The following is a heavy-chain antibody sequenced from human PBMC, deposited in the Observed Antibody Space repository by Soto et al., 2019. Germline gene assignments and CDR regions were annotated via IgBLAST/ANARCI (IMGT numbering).Heavy chain of an antibody. J-gene: IGHJ5*02. Sequence: PSETLSLTCAVSGGSISSGGYSWICIRQPPGKGLEWIGYIYHSGSTYYNPSLKSRVTISVDRSKNQFSLKLSSVTAADTAVYYCARLGAYYQSLEPWGPGTLVTVTS. CDR3: ARLGAYYQSLEP. D-gene: IGHD3-22*01. V-gene: IGHV4-30-2*01. CDR1: GGSISSGGYS. CDR2: IYHSGST.